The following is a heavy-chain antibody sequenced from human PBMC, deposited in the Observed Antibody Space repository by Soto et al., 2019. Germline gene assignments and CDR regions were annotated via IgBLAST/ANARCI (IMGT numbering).Heavy chain of an antibody. J-gene: IGHJ3*01. Sequence: QITLKESGPTLVKPTQTLTLTCTLSGFSLTTREVGVGWIRQPPGKALEWLGVIYWDDDKRYSPSLKSRLTITQDPSKNQVVLTLTNMDPVDTATYYFASWFGRHIRGHDAFDVWGHGTMITVSS. CDR1: GFSLTTREVG. CDR3: ASWFGRHIRGHDAFDV. V-gene: IGHV2-5*02. D-gene: IGHD3-16*01. CDR2: IYWDDDK.